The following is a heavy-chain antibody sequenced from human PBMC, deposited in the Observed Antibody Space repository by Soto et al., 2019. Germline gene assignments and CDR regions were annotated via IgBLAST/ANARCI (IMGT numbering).Heavy chain of an antibody. CDR2: IIPIFGTA. CDR3: ARVRRARGWNYDHYYYGMDV. V-gene: IGHV1-69*13. Sequence: GASVKVSCKASGGTFSSYAISWVRQAPGQGLEWMGGIIPIFGTANYAQKFQGRVTITADESTSTAYMELSSLRSEDTAVYYCARVRRARGWNYDHYYYGMDVWGQGTTVTVSS. CDR1: GGTFSSYA. D-gene: IGHD1-7*01. J-gene: IGHJ6*02.